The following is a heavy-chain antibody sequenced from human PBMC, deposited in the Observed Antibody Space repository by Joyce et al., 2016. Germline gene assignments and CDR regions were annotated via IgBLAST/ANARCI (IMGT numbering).Heavy chain of an antibody. V-gene: IGHV4-31*03. Sequence: QVQLQQSGPGLVRPSQTLSLTCTVPDGSITSGGYYWNWIRQYPGKGLEWIGYMYYGGSTFYNPSLESRVTISVDTSKNQFSLTLRSVTAADTAVYYCASSLPVFTTWGQGTLVTVSS. CDR1: DGSITSGGYY. CDR2: MYYGGST. D-gene: IGHD2-2*01. CDR3: ASSLPVFTT. J-gene: IGHJ5*02.